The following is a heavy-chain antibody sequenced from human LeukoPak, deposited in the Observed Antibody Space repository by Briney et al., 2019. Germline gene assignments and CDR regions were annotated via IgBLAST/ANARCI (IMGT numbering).Heavy chain of an antibody. CDR2: ISGSGGST. CDR3: AKFLRDFDWLFPADY. Sequence: PGGSLRLSCAASGFTFSSHAMSWVRQAPGKGLEWVSAISGSGGSTYYADSVKGRFTISRDNSKNTLYLQMNSLRAEDTAVYYCAKFLRDFDWLFPADYWGQGTLVTVSS. J-gene: IGHJ4*02. D-gene: IGHD3-9*01. V-gene: IGHV3-23*01. CDR1: GFTFSSHA.